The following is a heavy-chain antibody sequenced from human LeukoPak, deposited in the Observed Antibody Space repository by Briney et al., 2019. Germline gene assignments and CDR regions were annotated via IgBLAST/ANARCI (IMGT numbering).Heavy chain of an antibody. CDR1: DYTFTTYA. Sequence: ASVKVSCKASDYTFTTYAISWVRHAPGQGLEWMGWITPYNGNTNYAQEFQGRVTITADKSTSTAYMELSSLRSEDTAVYYCAGSYYYDSSGYYWMDYWGEGTLVTVSS. CDR2: ITPYNGNT. CDR3: AGSYYYDSSGYYWMDY. D-gene: IGHD3-22*01. V-gene: IGHV1-18*01. J-gene: IGHJ4*02.